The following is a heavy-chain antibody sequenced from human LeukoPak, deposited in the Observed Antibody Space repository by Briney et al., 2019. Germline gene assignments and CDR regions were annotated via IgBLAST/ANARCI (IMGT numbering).Heavy chain of an antibody. V-gene: IGHV4-59*01. Sequence: PSETLSLTCTVSGGSISSYYWSWIRQTPGKGLEWIGYIYYSGSTNYNPSLKSRVTISVDKSKNQFSLRLSSVTPADTAVYYCARDGLGGDFDYWGQGTPVTVSS. CDR1: GGSISSYY. CDR3: ARDGLGGDFDY. CDR2: IYYSGST. D-gene: IGHD2-21*01. J-gene: IGHJ4*02.